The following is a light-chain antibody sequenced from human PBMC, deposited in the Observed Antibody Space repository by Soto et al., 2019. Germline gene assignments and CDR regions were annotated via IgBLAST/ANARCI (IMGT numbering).Light chain of an antibody. CDR2: ETA. J-gene: IGKJ2*01. CDR1: QSVYSK. CDR3: QQYSQWPPYT. V-gene: IGKV3-15*01. Sequence: EIVMTQSPATLSVSPGERATLSCRASQSVYSKVAWYQQKPGQAPRLLIYETATRATDIPARFTGSGSGTEFTLTITTLQSEDFAIYYCQQYSQWPPYTFGQGTMVDIK.